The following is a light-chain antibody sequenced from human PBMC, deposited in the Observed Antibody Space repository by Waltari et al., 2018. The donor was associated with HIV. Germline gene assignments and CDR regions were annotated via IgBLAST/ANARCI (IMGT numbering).Light chain of an antibody. CDR2: SNN. J-gene: IGLJ2*01. CDR1: SSNIGSNT. Sequence: QSVLTQPPSASGTPGQRVTISCSGSSSNIGSNTVNWYQQLPGTAPKLLIYSNNQRPSGVPDRFSGSKSGTSASLAISGLQSEDEAYYYCAAWDGSLNGRVVFGGGTKLTVL. CDR3: AAWDGSLNGRVV. V-gene: IGLV1-44*01.